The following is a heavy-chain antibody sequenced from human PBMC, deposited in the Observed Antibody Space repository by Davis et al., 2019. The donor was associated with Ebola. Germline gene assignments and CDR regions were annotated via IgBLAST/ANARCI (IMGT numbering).Heavy chain of an antibody. Sequence: GGSLRLSCAASGFTFSAYSMNRVRQAPGKGLEWVSYVSDSSTTIYYADSVKGRFTISRDNAKNSLYLQMNSLRDEDTAVYYCATDRNWDFDYWGQGTLVTVSS. CDR2: VSDSSTTI. D-gene: IGHD7-27*01. J-gene: IGHJ4*02. V-gene: IGHV3-48*02. CDR1: GFTFSAYS. CDR3: ATDRNWDFDY.